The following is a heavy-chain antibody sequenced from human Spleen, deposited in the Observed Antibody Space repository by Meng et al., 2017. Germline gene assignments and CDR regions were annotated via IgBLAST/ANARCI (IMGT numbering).Heavy chain of an antibody. J-gene: IGHJ5*02. CDR2: MNPNSGNT. CDR3: ARGVHSSWSLFLRAFWFDP. CDR1: GYTFTSYD. Sequence: ASVKVSCKASGYTFTSYDINWVRQATGQGLEWMGWMNPNSGNTGYAQKFQGRVTITRNTSISTAYMELSSLRSEDTAVYYCARGVHSSWSLFLRAFWFDPWGQGNLVNGAS. D-gene: IGHD6-13*01. V-gene: IGHV1-8*03.